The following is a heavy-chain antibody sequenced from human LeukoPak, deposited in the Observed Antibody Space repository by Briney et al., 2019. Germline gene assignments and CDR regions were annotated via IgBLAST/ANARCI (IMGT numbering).Heavy chain of an antibody. Sequence: GSSVKVSCKASGGTFSSYAISWVRQAPGQGLEWMGGIIPIFGTANYAQKFQGGVTITADKSTSTAYMELSSLRSEDTAVYYCVRDSGGLSSSFDYYYYYMDVWGKGTTVTVSS. CDR1: GGTFSSYA. J-gene: IGHJ6*03. V-gene: IGHV1-69*06. CDR3: VRDSGGLSSSFDYYYYYMDV. CDR2: IIPIFGTA. D-gene: IGHD6-6*01.